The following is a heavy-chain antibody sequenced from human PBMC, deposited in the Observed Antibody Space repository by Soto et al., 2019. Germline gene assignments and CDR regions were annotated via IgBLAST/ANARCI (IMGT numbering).Heavy chain of an antibody. CDR2: IYYSGST. Sequence: SETLSLTCTVSGGSISSSSYYWGWIRQPPGKGLEWIGSIYYSGSTYYNPSLKSRVTISVDTSKNQFSLKLSSVTAADTAVYYCARLPGSSSLSSLLTHYYYYYMDVWGKGTTVTVSS. CDR3: ARLPGSSSLSSLLTHYYYYYMDV. J-gene: IGHJ6*03. D-gene: IGHD6-6*01. V-gene: IGHV4-39*01. CDR1: GGSISSSSYY.